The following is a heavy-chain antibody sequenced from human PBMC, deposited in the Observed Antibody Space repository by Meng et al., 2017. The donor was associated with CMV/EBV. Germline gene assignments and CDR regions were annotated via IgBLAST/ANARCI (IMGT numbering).Heavy chain of an antibody. D-gene: IGHD3-16*01. Sequence: GESLKISCAASGFNFSAYWMIWVRQAPGKGLEWVANIKQHGSEKYYVDSVKGRFTISRDDAKNSLYPQMNSLRVEDTAVYYCAREYGGWFDPWGQGTLVTVSS. CDR2: IKQHGSEK. CDR1: GFNFSAYW. J-gene: IGHJ5*02. CDR3: AREYGGWFDP. V-gene: IGHV3-7*01.